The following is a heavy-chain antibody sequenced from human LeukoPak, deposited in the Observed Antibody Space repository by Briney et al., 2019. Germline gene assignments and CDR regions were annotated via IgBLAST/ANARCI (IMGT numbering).Heavy chain of an antibody. Sequence: SETLSLTCAVYGGSFSGYYWSWIRQPAGKGLEWIGLIYTSGSTLIYTSGSTHYNPSLKSRVTISVDTSKNQFSLELTSVTATDTAVYYCARLTKGYCSGGSCYSGPRFDYWGQGTLVTVSS. D-gene: IGHD2-15*01. CDR1: GGSFSGYY. V-gene: IGHV4-59*10. J-gene: IGHJ4*02. CDR3: ARLTKGYCSGGSCYSGPRFDY. CDR2: IYTSGSTLIYTSGST.